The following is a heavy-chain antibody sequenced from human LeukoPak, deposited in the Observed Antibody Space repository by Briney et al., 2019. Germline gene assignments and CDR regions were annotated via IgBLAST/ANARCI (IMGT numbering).Heavy chain of an antibody. D-gene: IGHD6-13*01. J-gene: IGHJ4*02. CDR2: FDPEDGET. Sequence: GASVKVSCKVSGYTLTELSMHWVRQAPGKGPEWMGSFDPEDGETIHAQKFQGRVTMTEDTSTDTAYMELSSLRSEDTAVYYCARDKRYSEDRWGQGTLVTVSS. V-gene: IGHV1-24*01. CDR3: ARDKRYSEDR. CDR1: GYTLTELS.